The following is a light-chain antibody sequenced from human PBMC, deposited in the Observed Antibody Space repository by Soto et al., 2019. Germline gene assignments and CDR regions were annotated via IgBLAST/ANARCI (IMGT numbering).Light chain of an antibody. CDR1: QTISTD. CDR2: FAS. V-gene: IGKV3-15*01. J-gene: IGKJ3*01. Sequence: EIVMTQSPATLSVSPGERATLSCRASQTISTDLAWYQQMPVQAPRLLIYFASTRAPGVPARFSGSGSGTEFTLTINSLQSEDFAVYYCHQYHNWPPETFGPGTKVEIK. CDR3: HQYHNWPPET.